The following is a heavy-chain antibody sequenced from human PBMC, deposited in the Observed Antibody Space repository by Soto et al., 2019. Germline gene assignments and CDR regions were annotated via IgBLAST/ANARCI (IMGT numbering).Heavy chain of an antibody. D-gene: IGHD3-22*01. CDR3: EKGLGTMIVAVDSYYGMDA. CDR1: GFTCSSYA. J-gene: IGHJ6*02. CDR2: ISGSGGST. V-gene: IGHV3-23*01. Sequence: PGGSLRLSCAASGFTCSSYAMRWVRQAPGKGLECVSAISGSGGSTYYADSVKGRFTISRDNSKNTLYLQMNSLRAEDTAVYYCEKGLGTMIVAVDSYYGMDASPQGPPVTVSS.